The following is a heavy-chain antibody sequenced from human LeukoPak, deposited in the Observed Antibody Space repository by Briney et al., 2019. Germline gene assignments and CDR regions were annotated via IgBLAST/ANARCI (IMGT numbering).Heavy chain of an antibody. J-gene: IGHJ6*02. CDR1: GYTFTGYY. V-gene: IGHV1-2*02. D-gene: IGHD4-11*01. Sequence: GASVKVSCKASGYTFTGYYMHWVRQAPGQGLEWMGWINPNSGGTNYAQKFQGRVTMTRDTSISTAYMELSRLRSDDTAVYYCARDASHDYSNYVGGMDVWGQGTLVTVSS. CDR2: INPNSGGT. CDR3: ARDASHDYSNYVGGMDV.